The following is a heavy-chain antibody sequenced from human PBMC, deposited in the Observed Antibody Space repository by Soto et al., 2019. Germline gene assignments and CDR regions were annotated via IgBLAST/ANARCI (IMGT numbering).Heavy chain of an antibody. D-gene: IGHD6-19*01. CDR1: GGYISSYY. V-gene: IGHV4-59*01. Sequence: SETLSLTCTVSGGYISSYYWSWIRQTPGKGLEWIGYIYYSGSTNYNPSLKSRVTISVDTSKNQFSLKLSSVTAADTAVYYCARGPKQWLVLDAFDIWGQGTMVTVS. CDR3: ARGPKQWLVLDAFDI. J-gene: IGHJ3*02. CDR2: IYYSGST.